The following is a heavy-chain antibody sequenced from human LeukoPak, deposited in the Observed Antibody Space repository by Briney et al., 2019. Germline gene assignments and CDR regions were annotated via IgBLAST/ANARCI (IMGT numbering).Heavy chain of an antibody. CDR1: GFTFSSNA. CDR2: ISYDGSNK. Sequence: GGSLRLSCAASGFTFSSNAMHWVRQAPGKGLEWVAIISYDGSNKYYADSVKGRFTISRDNAKNSLYLQMNSLRAEDTAVYYCARRYCSSTSCTLDYWGQGTLVTVSS. V-gene: IGHV3-30*03. CDR3: ARRYCSSTSCTLDY. D-gene: IGHD2-2*01. J-gene: IGHJ4*02.